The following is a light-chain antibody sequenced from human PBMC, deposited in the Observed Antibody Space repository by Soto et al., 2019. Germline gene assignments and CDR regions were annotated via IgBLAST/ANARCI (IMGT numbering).Light chain of an antibody. J-gene: IGKJ4*01. CDR2: GAL. Sequence: EIVMTQSPATLSVSPGEKATLSCRASQSVSSSFLAWYQQKPGQAPRLLIYGALSRATGIPARFSGSGSGTEFTLTISSLQSEDFAVYYCQQYNDWPLTFGGGTKVDIK. CDR1: QSVSSS. CDR3: QQYNDWPLT. V-gene: IGKV3-15*01.